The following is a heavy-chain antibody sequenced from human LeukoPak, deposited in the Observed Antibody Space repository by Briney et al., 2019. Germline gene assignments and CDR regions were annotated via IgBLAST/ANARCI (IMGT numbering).Heavy chain of an antibody. J-gene: IGHJ4*02. Sequence: GGSLRLSCAASGFTFSSYGMHWVRQAPGRGLEWVAFIRYDGSNKYYADSVKGRFTISRDNSKNTLYLQMNSLRAEDTAVYYCARDEAVAGTGLDYWGQGTLVTVSS. CDR2: IRYDGSNK. V-gene: IGHV3-30*02. D-gene: IGHD6-19*01. CDR3: ARDEAVAGTGLDY. CDR1: GFTFSSYG.